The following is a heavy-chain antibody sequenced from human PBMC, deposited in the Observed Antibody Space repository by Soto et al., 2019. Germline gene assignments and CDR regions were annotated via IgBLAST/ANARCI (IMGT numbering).Heavy chain of an antibody. Sequence: PGESLKISCKASDTTHWIGWVRQKPGKGLERMGIIYPGDSDTKYSPSFQGQVTISVDKSISTAYLHWSSLKASDTATYYCARLVNYYFGMDVWGLGTTVTAP. CDR3: ARLVNYYFGMDV. CDR2: IYPGDSDT. V-gene: IGHV5-51*01. J-gene: IGHJ6*02. CDR1: DTTHW.